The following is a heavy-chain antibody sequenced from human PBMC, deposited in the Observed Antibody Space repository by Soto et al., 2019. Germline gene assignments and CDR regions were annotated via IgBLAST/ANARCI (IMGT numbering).Heavy chain of an antibody. V-gene: IGHV4-59*01. Sequence: SETLSLTCTVSGGSISSYYWSWIRQPPGKGLEWIGYIYYSGSTNYNPSLKSRVTISVDTSKNQFSLKLSSVTAADTAVYYCARVDYDFWSGYSPADINWFDPWGQGTLVTVSS. CDR2: IYYSGST. CDR3: ARVDYDFWSGYSPADINWFDP. CDR1: GGSISSYY. J-gene: IGHJ5*02. D-gene: IGHD3-3*01.